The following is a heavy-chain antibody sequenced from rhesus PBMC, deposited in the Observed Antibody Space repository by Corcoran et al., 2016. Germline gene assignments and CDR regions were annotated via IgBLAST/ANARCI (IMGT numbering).Heavy chain of an antibody. CDR1: GGSISDSYR. CDR3: ARGSYYYSGSYYYVEYGLDS. CDR2: IYGSSTST. Sequence: QVQLQESGPGVVKPSETLSLTCAVSGGSISDSYRWSWIRQPPGKGLEWIGYIYGSSTSTNYNPSLKIRVTISKDTSKNQFSLKLSSVTAADTAVYYCARGSYYYSGSYYYVEYGLDSWGQGVVVTVSS. V-gene: IGHV4S10*01. D-gene: IGHD3-16*01. J-gene: IGHJ6*01.